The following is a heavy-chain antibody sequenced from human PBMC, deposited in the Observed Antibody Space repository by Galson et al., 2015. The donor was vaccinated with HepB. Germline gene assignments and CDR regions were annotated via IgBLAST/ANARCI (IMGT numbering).Heavy chain of an antibody. CDR1: GGTFSSYT. CDR3: ARDLGSGMDV. CDR2: IIPILGIA. D-gene: IGHD2-15*01. J-gene: IGHJ6*02. Sequence: SVKVSCQASGGTFSSYTISWVRQAPGQGLEWMGRIIPILGIANYAQKFQGRVTITADKSTSTAYMELNSLRPEDTAVYYCARDLGSGMDVWGQGTTVTVSS. V-gene: IGHV1-69*04.